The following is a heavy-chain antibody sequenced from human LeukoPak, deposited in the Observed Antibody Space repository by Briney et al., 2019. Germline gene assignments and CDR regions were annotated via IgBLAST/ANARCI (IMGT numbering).Heavy chain of an antibody. CDR3: AKRGRFAGNWFDR. CDR1: GFTFSSYG. J-gene: IGHJ5*02. CDR2: ISYDGSNK. V-gene: IGHV3-30*18. D-gene: IGHD3-10*01. Sequence: GGSLRLSCAASGFTFSSYGMHWVRQAPGKGLEWVAVISYDGSNKYYADSVKGRFTISRDNSKNTLYLQMNSLRAEDTAVYYCAKRGRFAGNWFDRWGQGTLVTVSS.